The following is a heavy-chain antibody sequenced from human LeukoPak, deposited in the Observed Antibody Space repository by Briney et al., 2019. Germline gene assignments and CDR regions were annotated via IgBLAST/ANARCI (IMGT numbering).Heavy chain of an antibody. CDR1: GGSISSSSYY. Sequence: ASETLSLTCTVSGGSISSSSYYWGWIRQPPGKGLEWIGSIYYSGSTYYNPSLKSRVTISVDTSKNQFSLKLSSVTAADTAVYYCARHAVVPAAIRYRVGAPMRYWGQGTLVTVSS. V-gene: IGHV4-39*01. D-gene: IGHD2-2*01. CDR2: IYYSGST. J-gene: IGHJ4*02. CDR3: ARHAVVPAAIRYRVGAPMRY.